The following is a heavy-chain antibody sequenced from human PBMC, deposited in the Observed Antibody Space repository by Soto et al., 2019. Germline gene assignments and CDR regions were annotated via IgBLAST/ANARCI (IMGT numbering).Heavy chain of an antibody. CDR1: GGTFSSYT. J-gene: IGHJ5*02. CDR3: ARDRVAVGDRENWFDP. D-gene: IGHD6-19*01. CDR2: IIPILGIA. V-gene: IGHV1-69*08. Sequence: QVQLVQSGAEVKKPGSSVKVSCKASGGTFSSYTISWVRQAPGQGLEWMGRIIPILGIANYAQKFQGRVTITADKSTSTAYMELRRLRSEDTAVYYCARDRVAVGDRENWFDPWGQGTLVTVSS.